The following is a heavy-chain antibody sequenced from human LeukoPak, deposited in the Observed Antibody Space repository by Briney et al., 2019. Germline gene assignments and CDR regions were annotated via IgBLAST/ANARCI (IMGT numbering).Heavy chain of an antibody. D-gene: IGHD3-10*01. V-gene: IGHV3-53*01. Sequence: GGSLRLSCAASGLTVSSNYMSWVRQAPGKGLEWVSVIYSGGSTYYADSVKGRFTISRDNSKNTLYLQMNSLRAEDTAVYYCARGTYGSGSYHPYYYYYMDVWGKGTTVTISS. CDR3: ARGTYGSGSYHPYYYYYMDV. CDR2: IYSGGST. J-gene: IGHJ6*03. CDR1: GLTVSSNY.